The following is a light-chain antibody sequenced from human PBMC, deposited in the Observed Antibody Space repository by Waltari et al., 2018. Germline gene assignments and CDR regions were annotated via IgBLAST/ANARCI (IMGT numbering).Light chain of an antibody. CDR1: QSVARA. V-gene: IGKV3-20*01. CDR3: QNYVRLPAT. Sequence: EIVLTQSPGTLSLSPGERATLSCRASQSVARALAWYQQKPGQPPRILSYNTYTRATGVPDRFSGGGFGTDFSLTISRLEPEDFAVYYCQNYVRLPATFGQGTKVEIK. CDR2: NTY. J-gene: IGKJ1*01.